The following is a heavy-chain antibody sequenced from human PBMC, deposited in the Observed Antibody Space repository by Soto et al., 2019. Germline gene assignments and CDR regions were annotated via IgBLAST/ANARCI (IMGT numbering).Heavy chain of an antibody. CDR1: GFTFDDYT. CDR2: ISWDGGST. CDR3: AKEASSYYYYGMDV. V-gene: IGHV3-43*01. J-gene: IGHJ6*02. Sequence: GESLKISCAASGFTFDDYTMHWVRQAPGKGLEWVSLISWDGGSTYYADSVKGRFTISRDNSKNSLYLQMNSLRTEDTALYYCAKEASSYYYYGMDVWGQGTTVTVSS. D-gene: IGHD2-15*01.